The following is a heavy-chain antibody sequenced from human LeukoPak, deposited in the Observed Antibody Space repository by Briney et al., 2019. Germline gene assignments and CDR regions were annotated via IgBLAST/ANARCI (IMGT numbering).Heavy chain of an antibody. D-gene: IGHD2-2*01. J-gene: IGHJ4*02. CDR3: AKSYCSSTSCLVDY. CDR2: ISWNSGSI. CDR1: GFTFDDYA. V-gene: IGHV3-9*01. Sequence: GGSLRLSCAASGFTFDDYAMHWVRQAPGKGLEWVSGISWNSGSIGYADSVKGRSTISRDNAKNSLYLQMNSLRAEDTALYYCAKSYCSSTSCLVDYWGRGTLVTVSS.